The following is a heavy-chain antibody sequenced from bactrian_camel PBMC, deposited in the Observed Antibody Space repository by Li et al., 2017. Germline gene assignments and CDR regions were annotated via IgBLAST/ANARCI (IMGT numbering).Heavy chain of an antibody. Sequence: VQSGGSLRLSCRASAYTNSMAWFRRAPGQEREAVAARYTRSGTTNYADSVKGRFSIARDNAKNTLYLQMNNLKPEDTGVYYCAADFTPLFGNCLQRDFGNWGQGTQVTVS. D-gene: IGHD2*01. CDR1: AYTNS. CDR3: AADFTPLFGNCLQRDFGN. J-gene: IGHJ6*01. CDR2: RYTRSGTT. V-gene: IGHV3S53*01.